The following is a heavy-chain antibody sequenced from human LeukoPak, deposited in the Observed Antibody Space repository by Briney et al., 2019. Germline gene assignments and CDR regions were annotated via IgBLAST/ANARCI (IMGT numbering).Heavy chain of an antibody. CDR3: ASLRGSYPDALDI. D-gene: IGHD1-26*01. V-gene: IGHV1-69*13. J-gene: IGHJ3*02. CDR2: VIPIFGTA. Sequence: SVKVSCKASGGTFSSFAISWVRQAPGQGLEWMGGVIPIFGTADYAQPFQGRVTITADESTSTAYMELSSLRSEDTAVYYCASLRGSYPDALDIWGQGTMVTVSS. CDR1: GGTFSSFA.